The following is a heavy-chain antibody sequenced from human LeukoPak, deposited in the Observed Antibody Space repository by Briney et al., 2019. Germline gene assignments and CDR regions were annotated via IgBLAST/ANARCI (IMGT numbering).Heavy chain of an antibody. D-gene: IGHD3-16*01. CDR3: SPTSGSTGQHWGFDY. CDR2: ISTSRSYI. CDR1: GFTFRTSG. J-gene: IGHJ4*02. V-gene: IGHV3-21*01. Sequence: GGSLRLSCAASGFTFRTSGMNWVRQAPGKGLEWVSSISTSRSYIYYADSVKGRFTISRDNSKNSLFLQMNSLRPEDTAVYYCSPTSGSTGQHWGFDYWGQGTLVTVSS.